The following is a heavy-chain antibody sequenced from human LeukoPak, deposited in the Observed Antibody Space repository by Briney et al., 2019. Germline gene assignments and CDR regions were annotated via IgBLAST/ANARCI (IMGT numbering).Heavy chain of an antibody. CDR1: GYSISSGYY. J-gene: IGHJ4*02. CDR2: IYHSGST. D-gene: IGHD3-10*01. Sequence: SETLSLTCAVSGYSISSGYYWGWIRQPPGKGLEWIGSIYHSGSTYYNPSLKSRVTISVDTSKNQFSLKLSSVTAADTAVYYCARPGGYGSGSYYNGGLGYWGQGTLVTVSS. CDR3: ARPGGYGSGSYYNGGLGY. V-gene: IGHV4-38-2*01.